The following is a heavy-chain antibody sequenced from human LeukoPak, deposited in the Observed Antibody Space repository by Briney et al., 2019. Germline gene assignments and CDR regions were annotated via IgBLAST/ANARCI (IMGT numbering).Heavy chain of an antibody. V-gene: IGHV1-2*02. Sequence: ASVKVSCKASGYTFTGYYMHWVRQAPGQGLEWMGWINPNSGGTNYAQKFQGRVTMTRDTSISTAYMELSRLRSEDTALYYCARASQWLVQYYFDYWGQGTLVTVSS. D-gene: IGHD6-19*01. CDR1: GYTFTGYY. CDR2: INPNSGGT. J-gene: IGHJ4*02. CDR3: ARASQWLVQYYFDY.